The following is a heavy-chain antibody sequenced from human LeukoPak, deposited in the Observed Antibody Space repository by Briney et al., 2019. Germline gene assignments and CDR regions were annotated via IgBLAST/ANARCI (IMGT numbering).Heavy chain of an antibody. CDR2: ISGSGGST. J-gene: IGHJ4*02. Sequence: GGSLRLSCAASGFTFSSYGMSWVRQAPGKGLEWVSAISGSGGSTYYADSVKGRFTISRDNSKNTLYLQMNSLRAEDTAVYYCAKGCSSTSCYSRWDYWGQGTLVTVSS. V-gene: IGHV3-23*01. CDR1: GFTFSSYG. D-gene: IGHD2-2*02. CDR3: AKGCSSTSCYSRWDY.